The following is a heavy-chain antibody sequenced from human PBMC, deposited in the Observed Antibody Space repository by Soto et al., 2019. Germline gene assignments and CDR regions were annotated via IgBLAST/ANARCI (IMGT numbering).Heavy chain of an antibody. CDR2: INHSGST. CDR1: GGSFSGYY. D-gene: IGHD2-15*01. J-gene: IGHJ6*02. V-gene: IGHV4-34*01. Sequence: SETLSLTCAVYGGSFSGYYLSWIRQPPGKGLEWIGEINHSGSTNYNPSLKSRVTISVDTSKNQFSLKLSSVTAADTAVYYCARGQVVAATLSYYYYYGMDVWGQGTTVTVYS. CDR3: ARGQVVAATLSYYYYYGMDV.